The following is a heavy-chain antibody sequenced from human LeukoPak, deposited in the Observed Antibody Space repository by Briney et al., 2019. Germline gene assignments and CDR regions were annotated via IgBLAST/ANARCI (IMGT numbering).Heavy chain of an antibody. CDR2: ISYDGSDE. CDR3: AKDPLGGDETDD. CDR1: GFTFSSYG. Sequence: GGSLRLSCAASGFTFSSYGMHWVRQAPGKGLEWVAVISYDGSDEYYADSVKGRFTISRDNSKNTIYLQMNSLRAEDTAIYYCAKDPLGGDETDDWGQGILVTVSS. J-gene: IGHJ4*02. V-gene: IGHV3-30*18. D-gene: IGHD3-16*01.